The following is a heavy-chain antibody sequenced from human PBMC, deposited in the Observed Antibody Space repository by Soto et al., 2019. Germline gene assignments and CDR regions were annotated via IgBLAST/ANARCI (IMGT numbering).Heavy chain of an antibody. CDR2: ISSNGGST. J-gene: IGHJ3*02. CDR1: GFTFSSYA. Sequence: PGGSLRLSCSASGFTFSSYAMHWVRQAPGKGLKYVSAISSNGGSTYYADSVKGRFIISRDFSKNTLYLQMSSLRAEFSAVYYCVKDLALGVNAFDIWGQGTMVTVSS. D-gene: IGHD7-27*01. V-gene: IGHV3-64D*08. CDR3: VKDLALGVNAFDI.